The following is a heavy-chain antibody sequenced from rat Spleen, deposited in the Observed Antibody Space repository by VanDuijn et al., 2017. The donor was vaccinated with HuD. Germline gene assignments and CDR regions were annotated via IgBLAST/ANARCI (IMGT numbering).Heavy chain of an antibody. CDR1: GFTFSDYY. CDR2: ISSDDISI. Sequence: EVQLVESGGGLVQPGRSLKLSCAASGFTFSDYYMAWVRQAPKKGLEWVASISSDDISIYYRDSVKGRFTISRDNEKSTLYLQINSLRSEDTATYYCTRERNWAFDHWGQGVVVTVSS. D-gene: IGHD5-1*01. V-gene: IGHV5-20*01. CDR3: TRERNWAFDH. J-gene: IGHJ2*01.